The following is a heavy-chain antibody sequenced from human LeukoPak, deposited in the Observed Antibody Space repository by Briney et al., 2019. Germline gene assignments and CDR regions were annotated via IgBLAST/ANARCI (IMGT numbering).Heavy chain of an antibody. J-gene: IGHJ5*02. V-gene: IGHV1-18*01. CDR1: GYTFTSYG. Sequence: WASVKVSCKASGYTFTSYGISWVRQAPGQGLEWMGWISAYNGNTNYAQKLQGRVTMTTDTSTGTAYMELRSLRSDDTAVYYCARDAYYGSGTYNWFDPWGQGTLVTVSS. D-gene: IGHD3-10*01. CDR3: ARDAYYGSGTYNWFDP. CDR2: ISAYNGNT.